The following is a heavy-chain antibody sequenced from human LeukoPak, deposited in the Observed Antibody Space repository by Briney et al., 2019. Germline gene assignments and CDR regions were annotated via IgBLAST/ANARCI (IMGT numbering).Heavy chain of an antibody. V-gene: IGHV3-21*01. CDR1: GFTFSSYS. Sequence: PGGSLRLSCAASGFTFSSYSMNWVRQAPGKWLEWVSSISSSSSYIYYVDSVKGRFTISRDNAKNSLYLQMNSLRAEDTAVYYCARVWSPPYTSSWPYYFDYWGQGTLVTVSS. CDR3: ARVWSPPYTSSWPYYFDY. D-gene: IGHD6-13*01. CDR2: ISSSSSYI. J-gene: IGHJ4*02.